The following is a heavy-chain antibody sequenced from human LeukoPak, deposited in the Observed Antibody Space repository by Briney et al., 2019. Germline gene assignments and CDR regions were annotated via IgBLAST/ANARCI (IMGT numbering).Heavy chain of an antibody. J-gene: IGHJ4*02. D-gene: IGHD2-21*02. CDR3: AKTWVVTPTTPPNY. CDR1: GFTFSNYA. V-gene: IGHV3-23*01. Sequence: GGSLRLSCAASGFTFSNYAMSWVRQAPGKGLEWVSAISGGDGSTYYADSVKGRFTISRDNSKNTLYLQMSSLRAEDTAVYYCAKTWVVTPTTPPNYWGQGTLVTVSS. CDR2: ISGGDGST.